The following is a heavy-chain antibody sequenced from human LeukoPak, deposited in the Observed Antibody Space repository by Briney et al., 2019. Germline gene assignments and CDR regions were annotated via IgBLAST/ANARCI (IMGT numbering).Heavy chain of an antibody. Sequence: PGGSLRLSCAASGFTFSSYAMHWVRQAPGKGLEWVAVISYDGSNKYYADSVKGRFTISRDNSKNALYLQMNSLRAEDTAVYYCARPPAYDSNGYADYWGQGTLVTVSS. CDR3: ARPPAYDSNGYADY. J-gene: IGHJ4*02. CDR2: ISYDGSNK. D-gene: IGHD3-22*01. CDR1: GFTFSSYA. V-gene: IGHV3-30-3*01.